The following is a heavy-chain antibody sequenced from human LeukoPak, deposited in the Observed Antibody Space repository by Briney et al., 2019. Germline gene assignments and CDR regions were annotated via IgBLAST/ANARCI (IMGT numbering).Heavy chain of an antibody. V-gene: IGHV1-18*01. CDR3: ARDQGGYCSSTSCYTVY. J-gene: IGHJ4*02. CDR1: GYTFTSYG. D-gene: IGHD2-2*02. CDR2: ISAYNGNT. Sequence: ASVKVSCKASGYTFTSYGISWVRQAPGQGLEWMGWISAYNGNTNYAQKLQGRVTMTTDTSTSTAYMELRSLRSDDTAVYYCARDQGGYCSSTSCYTVYWGQGTLVTVSS.